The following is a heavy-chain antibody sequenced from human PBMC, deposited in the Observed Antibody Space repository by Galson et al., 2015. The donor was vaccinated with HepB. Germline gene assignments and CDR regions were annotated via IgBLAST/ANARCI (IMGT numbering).Heavy chain of an antibody. CDR3: ARARSNGANYHLVFDS. CDR2: IKRDSSEK. CDR1: GFEFNFYW. V-gene: IGHV3-7*01. J-gene: IGHJ4*02. D-gene: IGHD4/OR15-4a*01. Sequence: SLRLSCAASGFEFNFYWMTWVRQAPGKGLEWVANIKRDSSEKYLADSVKGRFAISRENAKTSVYLQMNDLRAEDTAVYYCARARSNGANYHLVFDSWDQGALVTISS.